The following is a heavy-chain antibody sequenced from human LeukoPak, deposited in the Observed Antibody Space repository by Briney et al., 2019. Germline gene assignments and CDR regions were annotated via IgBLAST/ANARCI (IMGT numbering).Heavy chain of an antibody. CDR1: GGSISSSSYY. CDR3: ARGGNTVTTDY. V-gene: IGHV4-39*01. Sequence: SETLSLTCTVSGGSISSSSYYWGWIRQPPGKGLEWIGSIYYSGSTYYNPSLKSRVTISVDTSKNQFSLKLSSVTAADTAVYYCARGGNTVTTDYWGQGTLVTVSS. D-gene: IGHD4-11*01. J-gene: IGHJ4*02. CDR2: IYYSGST.